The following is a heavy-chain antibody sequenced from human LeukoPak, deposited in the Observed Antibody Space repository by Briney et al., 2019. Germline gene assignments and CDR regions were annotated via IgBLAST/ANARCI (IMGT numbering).Heavy chain of an antibody. CDR1: GGTFSSYA. J-gene: IGHJ4*02. V-gene: IGHV1-69*13. D-gene: IGHD6-6*01. Sequence: ASVKVSCKASGGTFSSYAISWVRQAPGQGLEWMGGIIPIFGTANYAQKFQGRVTITADESTSTAYMELSSLRSEDTAVYYRARVRSQYSITYYFDYWGQGTLVTVSS. CDR3: ARVRSQYSITYYFDY. CDR2: IIPIFGTA.